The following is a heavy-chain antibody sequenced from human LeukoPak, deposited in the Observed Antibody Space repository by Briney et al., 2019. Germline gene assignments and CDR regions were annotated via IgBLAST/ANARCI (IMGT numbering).Heavy chain of an antibody. V-gene: IGHV4-4*07. J-gene: IGHJ5*02. D-gene: IGHD1-1*01. Sequence: SETLSLTCTVSGGSLSNSYWSWIRQPAGEGLEWIGRVYTRGNTDYNPSLKSRVTMSIDTSKNQFSLKLSSVTAADTAVYYCARDIWNGGRRFDPWGQGTLVIVSS. CDR2: VYTRGNT. CDR1: GGSLSNSY. CDR3: ARDIWNGGRRFDP.